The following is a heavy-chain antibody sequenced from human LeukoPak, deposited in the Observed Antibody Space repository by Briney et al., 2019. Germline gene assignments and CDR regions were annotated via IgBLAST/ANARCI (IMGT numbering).Heavy chain of an antibody. CDR1: GGSISSYY. Sequence: SETLSLTCTVSGGSISSYYWSWIRQPPGKGLEWIGYIYYSGSTNYNPSLKSRVTISVDTSKNQFSLKLSSVTAADSAVYYCARGPKTGDMDYWGQGTLVTASS. D-gene: IGHD7-27*01. CDR3: ARGPKTGDMDY. V-gene: IGHV4-59*01. CDR2: IYYSGST. J-gene: IGHJ4*02.